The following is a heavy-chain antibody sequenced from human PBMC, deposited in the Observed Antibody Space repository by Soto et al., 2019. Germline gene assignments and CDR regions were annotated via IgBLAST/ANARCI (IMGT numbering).Heavy chain of an antibody. V-gene: IGHV3-64D*06. D-gene: IGHD6-13*01. CDR3: VKDLLIAAAGPEGNY. J-gene: IGHJ4*02. CDR2: ISSNGGST. Sequence: PGGSLRLSCSASGFTFSSYAMHWVRQAPGKGLEYVSAISSNGGSTHYADSVKGRFTISRDNSKNTLYLQMSSLRAEDTAVYYCVKDLLIAAAGPEGNYWGQGTLVTVSS. CDR1: GFTFSSYA.